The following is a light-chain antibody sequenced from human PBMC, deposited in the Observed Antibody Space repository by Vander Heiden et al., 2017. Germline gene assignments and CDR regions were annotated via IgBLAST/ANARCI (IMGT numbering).Light chain of an antibody. CDR3: AAWDDSLSGHVV. J-gene: IGLJ2*01. Sequence: QSVLTQPPSASGTPGQRVTISCSGSSSHIRRHYVYVSQQLPGAAPNLLIYRNNQRPSGVPDRFSGSKSGTSASLAISGLRSEDEADYYCAAWDDSLSGHVVFGGGTKLTVL. V-gene: IGLV1-47*01. CDR2: RNN. CDR1: SSHIRRHY.